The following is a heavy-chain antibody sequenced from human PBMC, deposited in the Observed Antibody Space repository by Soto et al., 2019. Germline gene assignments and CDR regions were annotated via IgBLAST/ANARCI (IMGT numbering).Heavy chain of an antibody. Sequence: QLQLQESGSGLVKPSQTLSLTCAVSGGSMSSGGYSWSWIRQPPGKGLEWIGYIYHNGSPYYNPSLKSRVTFSVDRSKTRFSLKLSCVTAADTAVYYCARVPDVWGQGTTVTVSS. CDR2: IYHNGSP. CDR1: GGSMSSGGYS. J-gene: IGHJ6*02. V-gene: IGHV4-30-2*01. CDR3: ARVPDV.